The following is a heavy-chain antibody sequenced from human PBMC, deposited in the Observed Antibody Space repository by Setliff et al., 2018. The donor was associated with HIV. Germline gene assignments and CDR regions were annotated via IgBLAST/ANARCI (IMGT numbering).Heavy chain of an antibody. CDR2: IIPIFGIP. Sequence: SVKVSCKASGGTFIRYAFNWVRQAPGQGLEWMGEIIPIFGIPSYAQRFQDRVTITADESTNTAYMELSSLRSEDTAVYYCAIVTELDYYGGSGPTHLLFDIWGQGTLVTVSS. V-gene: IGHV1-69*13. D-gene: IGHD3-22*01. CDR3: AIVTELDYYGGSGPTHLLFDI. CDR1: GGTFIRYA. J-gene: IGHJ3*02.